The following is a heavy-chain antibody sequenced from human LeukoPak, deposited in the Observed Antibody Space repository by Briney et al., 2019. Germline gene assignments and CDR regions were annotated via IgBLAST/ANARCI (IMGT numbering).Heavy chain of an antibody. CDR1: GGSISSGSYS. V-gene: IGHV4-61*02. J-gene: IGHJ4*02. CDR3: ARVLRSHFDL. CDR2: TYRTGST. Sequence: SETLSLTCTVSGGSISSGSYSWSWVQQPAGKGLEWIGRTYRTGSTNYNPSLNSRATISVDTSKNQFSLKLTSVTAADTAVYYCARVLRSHFDLWGQGTLVTVSS.